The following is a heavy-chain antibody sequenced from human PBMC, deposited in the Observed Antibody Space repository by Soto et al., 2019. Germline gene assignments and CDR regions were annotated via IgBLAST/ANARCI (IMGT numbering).Heavy chain of an antibody. CDR3: ARDSGLEAVAGTIMDV. CDR2: IYYSGST. D-gene: IGHD6-19*01. CDR1: GGSISSGGYY. J-gene: IGHJ6*02. V-gene: IGHV4-31*03. Sequence: PSETLSLTCTVSGGSISSGGYYWSWIRQHPGKGLEWIGYIYYSGSTYYNPSLKSRVTISVDTSKNQFSLKLSSVTAADTAVYYCARDSGLEAVAGTIMDVWGQGTTVTVSS.